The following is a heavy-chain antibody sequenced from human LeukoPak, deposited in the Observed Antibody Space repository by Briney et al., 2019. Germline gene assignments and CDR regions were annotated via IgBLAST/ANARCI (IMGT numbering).Heavy chain of an antibody. CDR3: ARVTAGRWELLGAFDI. CDR1: RFTFSSYS. J-gene: IGHJ3*02. V-gene: IGHV3-21*01. D-gene: IGHD1-26*01. CDR2: ISSSSSYI. Sequence: TGGSLRLSCAASRFTFSSYSMNWVRQAPGKGLEWVSSISSSSSYIYYADSVKGRFTISRDNAKNSLYLQMNSLRAEDTAVYYCARVTAGRWELLGAFDIWGRGTMVTVSS.